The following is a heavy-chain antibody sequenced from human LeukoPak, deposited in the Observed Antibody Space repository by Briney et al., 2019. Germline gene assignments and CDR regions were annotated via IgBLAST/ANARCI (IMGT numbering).Heavy chain of an antibody. CDR3: AKTIWFGELSSCDY. V-gene: IGHV3-23*01. CDR2: ISGSGGST. D-gene: IGHD3-10*01. Sequence: PGGSLRLSCAASGFTFSSYAMSWVRQAPGKGLEWVSAISGSGGSTYYADSVKGRFTISRDNSKNTLYLQMNSLRAEDTAVYYCAKTIWFGELSSCDYWGQGTLVTVSS. CDR1: GFTFSSYA. J-gene: IGHJ4*02.